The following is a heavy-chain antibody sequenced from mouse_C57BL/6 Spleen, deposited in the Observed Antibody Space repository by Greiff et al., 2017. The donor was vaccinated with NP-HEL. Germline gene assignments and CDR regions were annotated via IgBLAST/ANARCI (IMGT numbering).Heavy chain of an antibody. CDR1: GYTFTSYW. CDR2: IYPGNSDT. J-gene: IGHJ4*01. Sequence: EVQLVESGTVLARPGASVKMSCKTSGYTFTSYWMHWVKQRPGQGLEWIGAIYPGNSDTSYNQKFKGKAKLTAVTSASTAYMELSSLTNEDSAVYYCTSSNYSGYYAMDYWGQGTSVTVSS. D-gene: IGHD2-5*01. CDR3: TSSNYSGYYAMDY. V-gene: IGHV1-5*01.